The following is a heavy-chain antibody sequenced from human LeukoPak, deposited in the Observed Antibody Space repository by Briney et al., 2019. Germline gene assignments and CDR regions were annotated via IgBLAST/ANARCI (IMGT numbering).Heavy chain of an antibody. CDR1: GFTFSTYG. V-gene: IGHV3-30*18. Sequence: GGSLRLSCAASGFTFSTYGMHWVRQAPGKGLEWVAIISYDGSSDYYADSVKGRFTIPRDSSKNTLFLQMNSLRAEDTAVYYCAKDRGYGGSIDYWGQGTLVTVSS. D-gene: IGHD4-23*01. CDR3: AKDRGYGGSIDY. CDR2: ISYDGSSD. J-gene: IGHJ4*02.